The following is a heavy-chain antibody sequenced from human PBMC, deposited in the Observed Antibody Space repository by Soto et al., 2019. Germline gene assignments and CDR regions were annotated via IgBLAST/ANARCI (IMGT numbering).Heavy chain of an antibody. CDR1: GDSVSSNSAA. J-gene: IGHJ4*02. CDR2: TYYRSKWYS. Sequence: SQTLSLTCAISGDSVSSNSAAWNWIRQSPSGGLEWLGRTYYRSKWYSVSAVSVKSRATIKPDTSKNQFSLKLSSVTAADTAVYYCARRYGDYFDFWGQGTLVTVSS. D-gene: IGHD4-17*01. CDR3: ARRYGDYFDF. V-gene: IGHV6-1*01.